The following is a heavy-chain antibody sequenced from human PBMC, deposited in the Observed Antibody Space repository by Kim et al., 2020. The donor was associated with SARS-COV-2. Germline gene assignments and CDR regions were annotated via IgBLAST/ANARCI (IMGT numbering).Heavy chain of an antibody. D-gene: IGHD4-17*01. J-gene: IGHJ6*02. V-gene: IGHV4-39*01. CDR2: IYYSGST. CDR3: ARHFDYGENYYYGMDV. Sequence: SETLSLTCTVSGGSISSSSYYWGWIRQPPGKGLEWIGSIYYSGSTYYNPSLKSRVTISVDTSKNQFSLKLSSVTAADTAVYYCARHFDYGENYYYGMDVWGQGTTVTVSS. CDR1: GGSISSSSYY.